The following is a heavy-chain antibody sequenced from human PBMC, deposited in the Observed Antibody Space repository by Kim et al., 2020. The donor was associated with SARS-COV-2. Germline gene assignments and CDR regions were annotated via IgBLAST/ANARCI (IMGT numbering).Heavy chain of an antibody. CDR3: ARNPYATGWFDP. J-gene: IGHJ5*02. D-gene: IGHD2-2*01. CDR2: MSPHSGNT. V-gene: IGHV1-8*01. CDR1: GYTFTSYD. Sequence: ASVKVSCKASGYTFTSYDINWVRQAPGQGLEWMGWMSPHSGNTGYAQKFQGRVTLTGDTSMRTAYTELHSLRSEDTAVYYCARNPYATGWFDPWGQGTLVTVSS.